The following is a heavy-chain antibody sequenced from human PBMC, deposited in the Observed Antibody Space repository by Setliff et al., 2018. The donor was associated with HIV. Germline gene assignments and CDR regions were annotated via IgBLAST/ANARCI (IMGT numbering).Heavy chain of an antibody. CDR1: GYTLTTYG. D-gene: IGHD1-26*01. CDR3: ARGWELNV. CDR2: ISGHNDNM. J-gene: IGHJ4*02. Sequence: ASVKVSCKASGYTLTTYGITWVRQVPGLGLEWMGWISGHNDNMKFARKLQDRFTMTMDASTSTAHMELTRLTSDDTAVYYCARGWELNVWGQGALVTVSS. V-gene: IGHV1-18*01.